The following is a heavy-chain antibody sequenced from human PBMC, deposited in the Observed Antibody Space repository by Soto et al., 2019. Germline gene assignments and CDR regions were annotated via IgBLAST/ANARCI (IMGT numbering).Heavy chain of an antibody. CDR3: ARGSHIFTGYTHWYFHL. J-gene: IGHJ2*01. CDR2: IWYDGSYK. Sequence: QVQLVESGGGVVQPGKSLRVSCAASGFTFSSYAMHWVRQAAGKGLEWVAIIWYDGSYKYYADSVKGRFTISRDNSKNTLYLQMNSLRAEDTAVYYCARGSHIFTGYTHWYFHLSGRGTLVTVSS. CDR1: GFTFSSYA. V-gene: IGHV3-33*01. D-gene: IGHD3-9*01.